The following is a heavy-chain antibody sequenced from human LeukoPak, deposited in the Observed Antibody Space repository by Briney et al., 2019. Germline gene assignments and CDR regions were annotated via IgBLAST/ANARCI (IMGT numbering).Heavy chain of an antibody. D-gene: IGHD3-3*01. Sequence: GGSLRLSCAASGFIVNSYAMSWVRQAPGKGLAWVSLIYSDGVTQYADSVKGRFTISRDNAKNTLYLQMNSLTAEDTAVYYCARALWEYKFDCWGQGDLVTVSS. J-gene: IGHJ4*02. CDR3: ARALWEYKFDC. V-gene: IGHV3-66*01. CDR2: IYSDGVT. CDR1: GFIVNSYA.